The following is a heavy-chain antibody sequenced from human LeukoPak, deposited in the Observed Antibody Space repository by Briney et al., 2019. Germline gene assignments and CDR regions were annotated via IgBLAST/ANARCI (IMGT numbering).Heavy chain of an antibody. CDR1: GFTFSSYW. J-gene: IGHJ4*02. V-gene: IGHV3-74*01. CDR3: ARDLLLDY. CDR2: IHSDGSST. Sequence: QPGGSLRLSCAASGFTFSSYWMHWVRQAPGKGLVWVSRIHSDGSSTSYADSVKGRFTISRDNAKNTLYLQMNSLRAEDTAVYYCARDLLLDYWGQGSLVTVSS. D-gene: IGHD2-15*01.